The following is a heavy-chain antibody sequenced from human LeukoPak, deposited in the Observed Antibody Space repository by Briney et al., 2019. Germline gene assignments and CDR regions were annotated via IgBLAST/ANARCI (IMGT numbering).Heavy chain of an antibody. CDR2: ITSSGGII. V-gene: IGHV3-48*01. CDR1: GFTFSSYS. CDR3: ARVRGSGWYFDY. D-gene: IGHD6-19*01. J-gene: IGHJ4*02. Sequence: PGGSLRLSCAASGFTFSSYSMNWVRQAPGKGLEWVSYITSSGGIIYYADSVKGRFTISRDNAKNSLYLQMNSLRAEDTAVYYCARVRGSGWYFDYWGQGALVTVSS.